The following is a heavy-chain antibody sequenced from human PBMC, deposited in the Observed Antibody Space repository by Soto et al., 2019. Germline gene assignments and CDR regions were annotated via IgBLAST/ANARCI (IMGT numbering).Heavy chain of an antibody. CDR1: EFTFSSYG. J-gene: IGHJ2*01. D-gene: IGHD3-10*01. Sequence: QVQLVESGGGVVQPGRSLRLSCAASEFTFSSYGMHWVRQAPGKGLEWVAVIWYDASSKYYEDSVKGRFTISRDNFKITLYLQMNSLRVEDTAVYYCARAANYYSSGTYYNAGANWYFDLWGRGTLVTVSS. CDR2: IWYDASSK. CDR3: ARAANYYSSGTYYNAGANWYFDL. V-gene: IGHV3-33*01.